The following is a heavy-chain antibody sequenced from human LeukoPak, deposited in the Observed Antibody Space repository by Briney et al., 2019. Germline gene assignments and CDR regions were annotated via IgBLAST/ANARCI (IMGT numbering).Heavy chain of an antibody. D-gene: IGHD5-12*01. Sequence: GRSLRLSCAASGFTFDDYAMHWVRQAPGKGLEWVSGISWNSGSIGYADSVKGRFTISRDNAKNSLYLQMNSLRAEDTALYYCAKAGGYEYPDAFDIWGQGTMVTVSS. CDR2: ISWNSGSI. J-gene: IGHJ3*02. CDR1: GFTFDDYA. V-gene: IGHV3-9*01. CDR3: AKAGGYEYPDAFDI.